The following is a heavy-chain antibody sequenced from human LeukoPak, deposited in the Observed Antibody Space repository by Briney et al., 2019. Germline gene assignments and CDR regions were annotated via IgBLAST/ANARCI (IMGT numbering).Heavy chain of an antibody. J-gene: IGHJ3*02. CDR1: GFTFDNYA. V-gene: IGHV3-23*01. Sequence: GGSLRLSCAGSGFTFDNYAMTWVRQAPGKGLEWGSAISGSGGSTYYADSVKGRFTISRDNSKNTMYLQLNSLRAEDTAVYHCAKAHTTVTTYAAFDIWGQGTIVTVSS. CDR3: AKAHTTVTTYAAFDI. CDR2: ISGSGGST. D-gene: IGHD4-17*01.